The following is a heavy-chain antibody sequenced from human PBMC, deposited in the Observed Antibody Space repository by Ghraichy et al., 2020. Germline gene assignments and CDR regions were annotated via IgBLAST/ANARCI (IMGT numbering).Heavy chain of an antibody. CDR2: IWYDGSNK. CDR1: GFTFSSYG. J-gene: IGHJ6*03. V-gene: IGHV3-33*01. CDR3: ARNNYDFWSGYLTPYYYYYMDV. D-gene: IGHD3-3*01. Sequence: GGSLRLSCAASGFTFSSYGMHWVRQAPGKGLEWVAVIWYDGSNKYYADSVKGRFTISRDNSKNTLYLQMNSLRAEDTAVYYCARNNYDFWSGYLTPYYYYYMDVWGKGTTVTVSS.